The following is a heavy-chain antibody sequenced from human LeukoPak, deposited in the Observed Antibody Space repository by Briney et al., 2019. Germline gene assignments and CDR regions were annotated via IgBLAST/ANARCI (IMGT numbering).Heavy chain of an antibody. CDR1: GGSISSPSYS. CDR2: FYYSDTT. V-gene: IGHV4-39*01. D-gene: IGHD2-8*02. Sequence: PSETLSLTCTVSGGSISSPSYSWGWIRQPPGKGLEWIGSFYYSDTTYYNPSFKSRVTISVDASKNQFSLKPSSVTAADTAVYYCARHTYWGYQVSWGQGSLVIVSS. J-gene: IGHJ5*02. CDR3: ARHTYWGYQVS.